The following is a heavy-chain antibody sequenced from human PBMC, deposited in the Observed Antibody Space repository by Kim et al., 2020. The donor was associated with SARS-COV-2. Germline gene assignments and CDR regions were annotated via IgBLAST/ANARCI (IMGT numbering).Heavy chain of an antibody. Sequence: SETLSLTCTVSGGSISSSSYYWGWIRQPPGKGLEWIGSIYYSGSTYYNPSLKSRVTISVDTSKNQFSLKLSSVTAADTAVYYCARHLLHRPLGRGYSGYDHYFDYWGQGTPVTVSS. J-gene: IGHJ4*02. V-gene: IGHV4-39*01. CDR3: ARHLLHRPLGRGYSGYDHYFDY. CDR2: IYYSGST. CDR1: GGSISSSSYY. D-gene: IGHD5-12*01.